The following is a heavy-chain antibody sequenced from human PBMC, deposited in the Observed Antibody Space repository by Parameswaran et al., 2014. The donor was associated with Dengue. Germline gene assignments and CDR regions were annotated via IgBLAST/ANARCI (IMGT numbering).Heavy chain of an antibody. Sequence: SWVRQAPGQGLEWMGGIIPVLGRTNYAERFQGRVTISADESTNTAYMEMSSLRSEDTAVYFCARGSSTPNYDFWSGYYTGWFDPWGQGTLVTVSS. CDR2: IIPVLGRT. D-gene: IGHD3-3*01. J-gene: IGHJ5*02. V-gene: IGHV1-69*01. CDR3: ARGSSTPNYDFWSGYYTGWFDP.